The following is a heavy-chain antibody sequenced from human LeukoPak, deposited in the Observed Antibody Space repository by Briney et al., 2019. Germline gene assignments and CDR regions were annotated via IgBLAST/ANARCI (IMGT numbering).Heavy chain of an antibody. CDR3: ARDTKDGYNPTDY. J-gene: IGHJ4*02. V-gene: IGHV1-69*04. CDR1: GGTFSSYA. CDR2: IIPILGIA. Sequence: SVKVSCKASGGTFSSYAISWVRQAPGQGLEWMGRIIPILGIANYAQKFQGRVTITADKSTSTAYMELSSLRSEDTAVYYCARDTKDGYNPTDYWGQGTLVTVSS. D-gene: IGHD5-24*01.